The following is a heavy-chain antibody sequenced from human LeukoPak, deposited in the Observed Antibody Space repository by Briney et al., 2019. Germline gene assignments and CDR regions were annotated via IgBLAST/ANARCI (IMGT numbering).Heavy chain of an antibody. CDR2: ISAYNGNT. Sequence: GASVKVSCKASGYTFSNYGITRVRQAPGQGLEWMGWISAYNGNTNYAQKFQGRVTMSTDTSTSTAYMEVRSLRSDDTAVYYCARDLSWGISNLEDLNSWLDPWGQGTLVTVSS. J-gene: IGHJ5*02. CDR1: GYTFSNYG. D-gene: IGHD3-16*01. V-gene: IGHV1-18*04. CDR3: ARDLSWGISNLEDLNSWLDP.